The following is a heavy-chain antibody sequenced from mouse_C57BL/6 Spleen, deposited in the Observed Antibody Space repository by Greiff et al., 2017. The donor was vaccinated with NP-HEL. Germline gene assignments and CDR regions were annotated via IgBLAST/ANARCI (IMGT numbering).Heavy chain of an antibody. J-gene: IGHJ4*01. Sequence: QVQLQQPGTELVNPGASVKLSCKASGYTFTSYWMHWVKQRPGQGLEWIGNINPSNGGTNYNEKFKSKATLTVDKSSSTAYMQLSSLTSEDSAVYYCARRAAQRGFDYAMGYWGQGTSVTVSS. CDR2: INPSNGGT. V-gene: IGHV1-53*01. CDR3: ARRAAQRGFDYAMGY. CDR1: GYTFTSYW. D-gene: IGHD3-2*02.